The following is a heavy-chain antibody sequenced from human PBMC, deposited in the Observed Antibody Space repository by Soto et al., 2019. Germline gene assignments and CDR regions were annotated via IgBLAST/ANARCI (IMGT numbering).Heavy chain of an antibody. D-gene: IGHD4-17*01. CDR3: ARYVPTVTTGGPDY. CDR1: GYTFTSYG. V-gene: IGHV1-18*01. J-gene: IGHJ4*02. CDR2: ISAYNGNT. Sequence: QVQLVQSGVEVEKPGASVKVSCKASGYTFTSYGVSWVRQAPGQGLEWMGWISAYNGNTNYAQKFQGRVTMTTDTSTSTAYMELRSLRSDDTAVYYCARYVPTVTTGGPDYWGQGTLVTVSS.